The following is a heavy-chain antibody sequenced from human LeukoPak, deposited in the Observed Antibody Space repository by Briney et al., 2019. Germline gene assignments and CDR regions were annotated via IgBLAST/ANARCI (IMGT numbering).Heavy chain of an antibody. CDR3: ARLDCSADTCYNY. CDR1: GDSIRSDY. J-gene: IGHJ4*02. D-gene: IGHD2-15*01. Sequence: SETLSLTCKVSGDSIRSDYWSWVRQPPGKGLEWMGNINYGGSTNYNPSLKGRVTILVATSKNQISLRLTSVTATDTAVYYCARLDCSADTCYNYWGQGTLVTVSS. V-gene: IGHV4-59*08. CDR2: INYGGST.